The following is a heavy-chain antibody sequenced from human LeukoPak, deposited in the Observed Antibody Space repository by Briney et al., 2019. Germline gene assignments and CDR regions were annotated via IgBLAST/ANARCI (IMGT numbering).Heavy chain of an antibody. CDR3: ARGAGYNYPYYFDY. CDR1: GFTVSSDY. D-gene: IGHD5-24*01. Sequence: GGSLRLSCAASGFTVSSDYMNWVRQAPGKGLEWVSVIYGGGNIYYADSVKGRFTISRDNSKNTLYLQMNSLRAEDTAVYYCARGAGYNYPYYFDYWGQGTLVTVSS. V-gene: IGHV3-53*01. CDR2: IYGGGNI. J-gene: IGHJ4*02.